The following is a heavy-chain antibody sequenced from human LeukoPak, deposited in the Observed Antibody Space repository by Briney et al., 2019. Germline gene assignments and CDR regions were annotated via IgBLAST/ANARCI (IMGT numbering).Heavy chain of an antibody. CDR1: GGSFSGYY. D-gene: IGHD3-9*01. Sequence: SETLSLTCAVYGGSFSGYYWSWIRQPPGKGLEWIGEINHSGSTNYNPSLKSRVTISVDTSKNQFSLKLSSVTAADTAVYYCARLGLRYFDWLLGFDPWGQGTLVTVSS. V-gene: IGHV4-34*01. CDR3: ARLGLRYFDWLLGFDP. J-gene: IGHJ5*02. CDR2: INHSGST.